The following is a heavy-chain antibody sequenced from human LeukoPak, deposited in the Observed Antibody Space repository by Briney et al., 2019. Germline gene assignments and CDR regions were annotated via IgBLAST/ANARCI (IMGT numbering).Heavy chain of an antibody. CDR1: GFTFSSYW. D-gene: IGHD3-22*01. CDR2: IKQDGSEK. Sequence: PGGSLRLSCAASGFTFSSYWMSWVRQAPGKGLERVANIKQDGSEKYYVDSVKGRFTISRDNAKNSLYLQMNSLRAEDTAVYYCARGSGYYDSSGYWYYYGMDVWGQGTTVTVSS. V-gene: IGHV3-7*01. J-gene: IGHJ6*02. CDR3: ARGSGYYDSSGYWYYYGMDV.